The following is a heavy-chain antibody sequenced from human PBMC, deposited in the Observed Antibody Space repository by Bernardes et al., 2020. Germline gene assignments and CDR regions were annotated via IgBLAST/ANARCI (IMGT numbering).Heavy chain of an antibody. D-gene: IGHD3-22*01. V-gene: IGHV3-11*01. Sequence: GGSLRLSCAASGFTFRDYYMSWIRQAPGKGLEWVSYISSSGSTIYYADSVKGRFTISRDNAKNSLYLQMNSLRAEDTAVYYCARDTIVVAHRDYYGMDVWGQGTTVTVSS. J-gene: IGHJ6*02. CDR1: GFTFRDYY. CDR2: ISSSGSTI. CDR3: ARDTIVVAHRDYYGMDV.